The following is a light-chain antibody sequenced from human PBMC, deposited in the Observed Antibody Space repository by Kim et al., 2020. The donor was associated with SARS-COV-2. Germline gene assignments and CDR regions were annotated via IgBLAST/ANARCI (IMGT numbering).Light chain of an antibody. J-gene: IGLJ2*01. V-gene: IGLV3-19*01. Sequence: AVGQTVRITCQGDSLRSYYATWYQQKPGQAPILVIYGKNNRPSGIPDRFSGSSSGNTASLTITGTQAGDEADYYCNSRDSNDNVVFGGGTQLTVL. CDR2: GKN. CDR3: NSRDSNDNVV. CDR1: SLRSYY.